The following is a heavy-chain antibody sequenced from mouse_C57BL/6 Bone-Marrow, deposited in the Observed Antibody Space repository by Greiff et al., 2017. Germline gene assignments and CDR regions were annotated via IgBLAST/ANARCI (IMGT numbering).Heavy chain of an antibody. CDR1: GYTFTSYW. J-gene: IGHJ1*03. Sequence: QVQLQQPGAELVMPGASVKLSCKASGYTFTSYWMHWVKQRPGQGLEWIGEIDPSDSYTNYNQKFKGKSTLTVDKSSSTASMQLSSLTSEDSAVYYCASHYYGSSYWYFDVWGTGTTVTVSS. CDR2: IDPSDSYT. V-gene: IGHV1-69*01. CDR3: ASHYYGSSYWYFDV. D-gene: IGHD1-1*01.